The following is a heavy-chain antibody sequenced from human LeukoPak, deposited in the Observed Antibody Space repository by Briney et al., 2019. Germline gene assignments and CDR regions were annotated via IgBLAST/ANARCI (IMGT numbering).Heavy chain of an antibody. J-gene: IGHJ4*02. CDR3: ARGRYDYVWGSYRPFYYFDY. D-gene: IGHD3-16*02. CDR2: INHSGST. V-gene: IGHV4-34*01. CDR1: GGSFSGYY. Sequence: SETLSLTCAVYGGSFSGYYWSWIRQPPGRGLGWIGEINHSGSTNYNPSLKSRVTISVDTSKNQFSLKLSSVTAADTAVYYCARGRYDYVWGSYRPFYYFDYWGQGTLVTVSS.